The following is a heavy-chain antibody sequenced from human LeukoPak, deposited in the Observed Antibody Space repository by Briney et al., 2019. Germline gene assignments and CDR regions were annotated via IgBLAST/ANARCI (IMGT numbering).Heavy chain of an antibody. CDR3: TTDPKRELRSRLPRRGDY. Sequence: GGSLRLSCAASGFTFSNYAMSWVRQAPGKGLEWVGRIKSKTDGGTTDYAAPVKGRFTISRDDSKNTLYLQMNSLKTEDTAVYYCTTDPKRELRSRLPRRGDYWGQGTLVTVSS. V-gene: IGHV3-15*01. CDR1: GFTFSNYA. J-gene: IGHJ4*02. D-gene: IGHD1-26*01. CDR2: IKSKTDGGTT.